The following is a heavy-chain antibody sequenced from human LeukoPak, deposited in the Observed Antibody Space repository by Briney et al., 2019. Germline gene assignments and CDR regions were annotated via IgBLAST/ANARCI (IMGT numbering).Heavy chain of an antibody. CDR3: MKDHPTLDA. CDR2: IRHDGRDK. CDR1: GFTFSSYA. J-gene: IGHJ5*02. Sequence: QAGGSLRLSCVASGFTFSSYAMHWVRQAPGKGLEWVTYIRHDGRDKYYADSVKGRFTISRDTSENTLYLQMNSLRVEDTAVYYCMKDHPTLDAWGQGTLVTVSS. V-gene: IGHV3-30*02.